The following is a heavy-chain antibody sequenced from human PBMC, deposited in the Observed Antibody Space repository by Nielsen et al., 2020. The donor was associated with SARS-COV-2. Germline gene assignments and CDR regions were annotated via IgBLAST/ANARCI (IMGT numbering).Heavy chain of an antibody. V-gene: IGHV3-11*05. J-gene: IGHJ6*02. D-gene: IGHD2-15*01. CDR3: ARDFVVVVAAQEYYYYGMDV. CDR2: ISSSSSYT. CDR1: GFTFSDYY. Sequence: GESLKISCAASGFTFSDYYMSWIRQAPGKGLEWVSYISSSSSYTNYADSVKGRFTISRDNAKNSLYLQMNSLRAEDTAVYYCARDFVVVVAAQEYYYYGMDVWGQGTTVTVSS.